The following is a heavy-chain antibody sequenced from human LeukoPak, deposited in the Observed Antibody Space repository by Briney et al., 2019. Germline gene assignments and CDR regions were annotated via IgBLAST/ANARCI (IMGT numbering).Heavy chain of an antibody. CDR3: VREDYGEYYFDY. CDR2: ISYHGNNK. Sequence: GGSLSLSCAAFGFFFSDFAWHWVRQAPGKGLEWVAVISYHGNNKYYADSVKGRFAISRDNARNTLYLQMNSLRPEDAAVYSCVREDYGEYYFDYWGQGTPVTVSS. CDR1: GFFFSDFA. J-gene: IGHJ4*02. V-gene: IGHV3-30*09. D-gene: IGHD4-17*01.